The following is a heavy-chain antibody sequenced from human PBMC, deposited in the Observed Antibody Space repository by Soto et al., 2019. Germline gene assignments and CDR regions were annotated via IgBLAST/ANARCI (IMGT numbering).Heavy chain of an antibody. V-gene: IGHV4-4*02. D-gene: IGHD3-22*01. CDR2: IYHSGST. CDR1: GGSISSSNW. CDR3: ARANYYDSSGSGSDY. J-gene: IGHJ4*02. Sequence: PSETLSLTCAVSGGSISSSNWWSWVRQPPGKGLEWIGEIYHSGSTNYNPSLKSRVTISVDKSKNQFSLKLSSVTAADTAVYYCARANYYDSSGSGSDYWGQGTLVT.